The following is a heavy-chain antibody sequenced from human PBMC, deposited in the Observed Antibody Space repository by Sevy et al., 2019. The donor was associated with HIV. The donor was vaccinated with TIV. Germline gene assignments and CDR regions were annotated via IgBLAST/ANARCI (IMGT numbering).Heavy chain of an antibody. CDR2: IWYDGSNK. CDR3: ARDRLDRYFDY. Sequence: GGSLRLSCAASGFTFSSYGMHWVRQAPGKGLEWVAVIWYDGSNKYYGDSVKGRFTISRDNSKNTLYLQMNSLRAEDTAVYYCARDRLDRYFDYWGQGTLVTVSS. D-gene: IGHD3-22*01. V-gene: IGHV3-33*01. CDR1: GFTFSSYG. J-gene: IGHJ4*02.